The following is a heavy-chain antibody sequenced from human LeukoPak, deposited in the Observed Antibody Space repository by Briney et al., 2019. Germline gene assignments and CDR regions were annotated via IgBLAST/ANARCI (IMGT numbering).Heavy chain of an antibody. J-gene: IGHJ4*02. CDR1: GYTFTSYA. D-gene: IGHD4-23*01. CDR3: ARGQGFTVVFPIDH. V-gene: IGHV1-3*01. CDR2: INAGNGNT. Sequence: ASVKVSCKTSGYTFTSYAMHWVRQAPGQRLEWMGWINAGNGNTKYSQKFQGRVTITRDTSASTAYMELSSLRSDDTAVYYCARGQGFTVVFPIDHWGQGTLVTVSS.